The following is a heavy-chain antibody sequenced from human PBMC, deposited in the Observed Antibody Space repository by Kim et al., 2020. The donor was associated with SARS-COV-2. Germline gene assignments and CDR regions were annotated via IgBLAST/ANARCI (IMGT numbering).Heavy chain of an antibody. Sequence: GESLKISCKGSGYSFTSYWIGWVRQMPGKGLEWMGIIYPGDSDTRYSPSFQGQVTISADKSISTAYLQWSSLKASDTAMYYCARGLDAVVPAAMGTFDYWGQGTLVTVSS. CDR2: IYPGDSDT. CDR3: ARGLDAVVPAAMGTFDY. D-gene: IGHD2-2*01. J-gene: IGHJ4*02. V-gene: IGHV5-51*01. CDR1: GYSFTSYW.